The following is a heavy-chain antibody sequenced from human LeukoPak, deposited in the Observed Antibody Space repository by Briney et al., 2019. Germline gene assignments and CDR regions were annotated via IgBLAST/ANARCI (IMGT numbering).Heavy chain of an antibody. V-gene: IGHV3-49*04. J-gene: IGHJ4*02. CDR1: GFNFGDYG. Sequence: GGSLRLSCTASGFNFGDYGVSWVRQAPGKGLECVSLIQSRTYGAATQYAASVRCRFTISRDDSKSIAYLQMNSLKTEDTAVYYCTASDHVYCSRISCHFDYWGQGNLVTVSS. D-gene: IGHD2-2*01. CDR3: TASDHVYCSRISCHFDY. CDR2: IQSRTYGAAT.